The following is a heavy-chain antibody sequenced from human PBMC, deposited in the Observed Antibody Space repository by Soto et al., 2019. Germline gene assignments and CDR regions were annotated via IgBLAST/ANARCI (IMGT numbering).Heavy chain of an antibody. CDR2: IYYSGKT. V-gene: IGHV4-31*03. CDR3: ARGHGGSYTDAFAF. J-gene: IGHJ3*01. CDR1: GGSFTSGDPY. D-gene: IGHD1-26*01. Sequence: LSLTFTVSGGSFTSGDPYWSWLRQHPGKGLEWIGYIYYSGKTYCNPSLKSRVSISLDTSKNQFSLRLDSVTAADTAVYFCARGHGGSYTDAFAFWGQGTMVTVSS.